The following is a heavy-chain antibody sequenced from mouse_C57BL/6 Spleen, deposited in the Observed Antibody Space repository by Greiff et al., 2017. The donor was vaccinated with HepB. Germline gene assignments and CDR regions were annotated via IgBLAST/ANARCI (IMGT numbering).Heavy chain of an antibody. CDR3: ALGGTWFAY. Sequence: QVQLQQSGAELVRPGASVKLSCKASGYTFTDYYINWVKQRPGQGLEWIARIYPGSGNTYYNEKFKVKATLTEEKSSSTAYMQLSSLTSEDSAVYFCALGGTWFAYWGQGTLVTVSA. D-gene: IGHD4-1*01. CDR1: GYTFTDYY. CDR2: IYPGSGNT. J-gene: IGHJ3*01. V-gene: IGHV1-76*01.